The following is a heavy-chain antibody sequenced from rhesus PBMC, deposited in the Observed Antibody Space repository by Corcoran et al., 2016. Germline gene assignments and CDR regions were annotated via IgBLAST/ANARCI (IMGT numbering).Heavy chain of an antibody. CDR2: IGGDSSYT. CDR3: ARSTSNYFDY. D-gene: IGHD3-40*01. Sequence: EVQLAESGGGVVQPGGSLRLSCAASGFTFSSYEMHWVRQAPGKGLEFVSVIGGDSSYTHYADCVKGLFTISRDNSKYMVYLQLNDLNLADTAVYYCARSTSNYFDYWGQGVLVTVSS. J-gene: IGHJ4*01. CDR1: GFTFSSYE. V-gene: IGHV3S23*01.